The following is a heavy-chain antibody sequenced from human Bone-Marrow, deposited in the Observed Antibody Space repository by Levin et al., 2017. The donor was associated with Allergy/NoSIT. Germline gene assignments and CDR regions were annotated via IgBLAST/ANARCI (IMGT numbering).Heavy chain of an antibody. CDR3: ARSGWLNFDH. J-gene: IGHJ5*02. CDR2: ISGGGLTR. CDR1: GFTFTSYE. V-gene: IGHV3-48*03. D-gene: IGHD6-19*01. Sequence: PGGSLRLSCETSGFTFTSYEMNWVRQAPGKGLEWVTYISGGGLTRYYADSVKGRFTISRDNAKNSLYLQMNSLRAEDTAVYYCARSGWLNFDHWGQGTLVTVSS.